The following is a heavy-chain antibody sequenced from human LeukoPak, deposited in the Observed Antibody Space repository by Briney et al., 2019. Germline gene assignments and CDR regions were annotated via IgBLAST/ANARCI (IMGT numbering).Heavy chain of an antibody. J-gene: IGHJ4*02. CDR2: IWYDGSNK. Sequence: GGSLRLSCAASGFTFSSYGMHWVRQAPGKGLEWVVVIWYDGSNKYYADSVKGRFTISRDNSKNTLYLQMNSLRAEDTAVYYCAREWSYCSSTSCYPDYWGQGTLVTVSS. CDR3: AREWSYCSSTSCYPDY. V-gene: IGHV3-33*01. D-gene: IGHD2-2*01. CDR1: GFTFSSYG.